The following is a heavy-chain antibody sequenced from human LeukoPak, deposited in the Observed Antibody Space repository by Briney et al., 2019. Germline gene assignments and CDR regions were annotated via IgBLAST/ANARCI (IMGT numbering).Heavy chain of an antibody. J-gene: IGHJ4*02. CDR2: MNPNSGNT. Sequence: ASVKVSCKASGYTFTSYDINWVRQATGQGLEWMGWMNPNSGNTGYAQKFQGRVTMTRNTSISTAYMELSSLRSEDTAVYYCARSDTAMDDFDYWGQGTLVTVSS. V-gene: IGHV1-8*01. CDR3: ARSDTAMDDFDY. CDR1: GYTFTSYD. D-gene: IGHD5-18*01.